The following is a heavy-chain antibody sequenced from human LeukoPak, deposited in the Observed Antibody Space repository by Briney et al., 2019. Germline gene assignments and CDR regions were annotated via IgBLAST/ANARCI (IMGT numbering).Heavy chain of an antibody. CDR1: GGPFSGYY. CDR3: ARGYSGQDY. Sequence: TTSETLSLTCAVYGGPFSGYYWSWIRQPPGKGLEWIGEINHSGSTNYNPSLKSRVTISVDTSKNQFSLKLSSVTAADTAVYYCARGYSGQDYWGQGTLVTVSS. CDR2: INHSGST. J-gene: IGHJ4*02. V-gene: IGHV4-34*01. D-gene: IGHD5-12*01.